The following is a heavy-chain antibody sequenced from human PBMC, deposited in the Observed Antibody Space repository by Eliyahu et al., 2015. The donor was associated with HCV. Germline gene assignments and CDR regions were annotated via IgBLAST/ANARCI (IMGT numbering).Heavy chain of an antibody. CDR2: INHTGST. D-gene: IGHD5-12*01. V-gene: IGHV4-34*01. CDR3: ATARRRNFGEIVADY. Sequence: QVQLQQWGAGLLKPSETLSLTCAVYGGSFXGDSWSWIRQPPGKGLEWIGEINHTGSTKYNSSLKSRVTISADTSKNQFSLKVTSVTAADTAVYYCATARRRNFGEIVADYWGQGTLVTVSS. J-gene: IGHJ4*02. CDR1: GGSFXGDS.